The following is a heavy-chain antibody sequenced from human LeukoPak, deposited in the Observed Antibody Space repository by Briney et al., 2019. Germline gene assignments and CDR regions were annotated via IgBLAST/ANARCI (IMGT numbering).Heavy chain of an antibody. Sequence: ASVKVSCKASGYTFTSYGISWVRQAPGQGLEWMGWISAYNGNTNYAQKLQGRVTMTTDTSTSTAYMELRSLRSDDTAVYYCARVGAAVLDYYYGRDVWGKETTVTVSS. CDR3: ARVGAAVLDYYYGRDV. CDR2: ISAYNGNT. V-gene: IGHV1-18*04. D-gene: IGHD6-13*01. CDR1: GYTFTSYG. J-gene: IGHJ6*04.